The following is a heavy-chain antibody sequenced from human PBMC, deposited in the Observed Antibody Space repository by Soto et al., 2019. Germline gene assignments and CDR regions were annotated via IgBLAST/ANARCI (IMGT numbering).Heavy chain of an antibody. CDR2: INPSNGNT. CDR3: ARVQTYSSAWYHFDY. D-gene: IGHD6-19*01. V-gene: IGHV1-46*01. J-gene: IGHJ4*02. Sequence: QVHLVQSGSEVKRPRASVKVSCKASGYTFTDYYMHWVRQAPGQGLEWMGIINPSNGNTKYAQKFQDRVTMTRDTSTSTVYMDLSSLRSEDTAVYYCARVQTYSSAWYHFDYWGQGTLVTVSS. CDR1: GYTFTDYY.